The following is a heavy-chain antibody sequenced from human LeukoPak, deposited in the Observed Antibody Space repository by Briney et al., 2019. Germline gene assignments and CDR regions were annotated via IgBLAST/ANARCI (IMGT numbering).Heavy chain of an antibody. CDR1: GFAVTTNH. D-gene: IGHD3-16*01. Sequence: HSGGSLRLSCAGAGFAVTTNHMTWVRQAPGKGLECVSIIYNNGDTFYEDSVRGRFTISRDISTSTVDLLMNSLRPEDTAVYYCSPSRAAGGKTDYWGQGTLVTVSS. CDR3: SPSRAAGGKTDY. J-gene: IGHJ4*02. CDR2: IYNNGDT. V-gene: IGHV3-53*01.